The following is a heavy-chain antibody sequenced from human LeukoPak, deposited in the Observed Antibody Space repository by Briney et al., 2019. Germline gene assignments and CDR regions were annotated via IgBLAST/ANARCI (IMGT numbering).Heavy chain of an antibody. CDR1: GFSFSSSW. CDR3: ARGGYGSGSYRSDY. D-gene: IGHD3-10*01. CDR2: INSDGSTT. V-gene: IGHV3-74*01. J-gene: IGHJ4*02. Sequence: GGSLRLSCAASGFSFSSSWMHWVRQAPGKGLVWVSRINSDGSTTNYADSVKGRFTTSRDNAKNSLYLQMNSLRAEDTAVYYCARGGYGSGSYRSDYWGQGTLVTVSS.